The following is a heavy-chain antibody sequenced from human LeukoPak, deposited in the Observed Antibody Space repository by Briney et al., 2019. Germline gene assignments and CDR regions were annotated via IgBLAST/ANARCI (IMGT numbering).Heavy chain of an antibody. D-gene: IGHD2-21*01. CDR3: ARSYRGIVVVIAQIRGNAFDI. CDR2: ISSSSSYI. V-gene: IGHV3-21*01. Sequence: PGGSLRLSCAASGFTFSSYSMNWVRQAPGKGLEWVSSISSSSSYIYYADLVKGRFTISRDNAKNSLYLQMNSLRAEDTAVYYCARSYRGIVVVIAQIRGNAFDIWGQGTMVTVSS. CDR1: GFTFSSYS. J-gene: IGHJ3*02.